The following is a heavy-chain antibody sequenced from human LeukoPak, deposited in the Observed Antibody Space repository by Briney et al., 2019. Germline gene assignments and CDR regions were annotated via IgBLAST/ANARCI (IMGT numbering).Heavy chain of an antibody. Sequence: PSETLSLTCTVSGGSISSSSYYWGWIRQPPGKGLEWIGRIYYSGSTYYNPSLKSRVTISVDTSKNQFSLKLSSVTAADTAVYYCAIGYCSSTSCYEEYYFDYWGQGTLVTVSS. V-gene: IGHV4-39*01. J-gene: IGHJ4*02. CDR2: IYYSGST. CDR1: GGSISSSSYY. D-gene: IGHD2-2*01. CDR3: AIGYCSSTSCYEEYYFDY.